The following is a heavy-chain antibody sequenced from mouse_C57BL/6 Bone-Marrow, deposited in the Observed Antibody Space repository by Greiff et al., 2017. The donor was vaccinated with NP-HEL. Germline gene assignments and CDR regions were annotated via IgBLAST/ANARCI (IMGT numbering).Heavy chain of an antibody. V-gene: IGHV1-50*01. D-gene: IGHD2-4*01. CDR2: IDPSDSYT. CDR1: GYTFTSYW. J-gene: IGHJ2*01. Sequence: QVQLQQPGAELVKPGASVKLSCKASGYTFTSYWMQWVKQRPGQGLEWIGEIDPSDSYTNYNQKFKGKATLTVDTSSSTAYMQLSSLTSEDSAVYYCAREAIYYDYGVDYWGQGTTLTVSS. CDR3: AREAIYYDYGVDY.